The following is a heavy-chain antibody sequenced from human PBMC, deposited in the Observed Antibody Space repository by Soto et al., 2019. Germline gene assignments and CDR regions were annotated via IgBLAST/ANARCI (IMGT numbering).Heavy chain of an antibody. J-gene: IGHJ6*02. D-gene: IGHD2-2*01. V-gene: IGHV3-30*18. CDR1: GFTFSSYG. CDR2: ISYDGSNK. CDR3: AKVFVLVPAAMLADYYYYYGMDV. Sequence: GSLRLSCAASGFTFSSYGMHWVRQAPGKGLEWVAVISYDGSNKYYADSVKGRFTISRDNSKNTLYLQMDSLRAEDTAVYYCAKVFVLVPAAMLADYYYYYGMDVWGQGTTVTVSS.